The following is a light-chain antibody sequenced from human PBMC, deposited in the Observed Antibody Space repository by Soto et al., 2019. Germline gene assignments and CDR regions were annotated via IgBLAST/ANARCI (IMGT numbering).Light chain of an antibody. Sequence: QSVLTQPASVSGSPGQSITISCTGTSSDVGGYNYVSWYQHHPGKAPKLMIYDVSNRPSGVSNRFSGSKSGNTASLTISGLQAEDEADYYCNTSTSSSTPYDFGTGTKVTVL. CDR2: DVS. CDR3: NTSTSSSTPYD. J-gene: IGLJ1*01. V-gene: IGLV2-14*03. CDR1: SSDVGGYNY.